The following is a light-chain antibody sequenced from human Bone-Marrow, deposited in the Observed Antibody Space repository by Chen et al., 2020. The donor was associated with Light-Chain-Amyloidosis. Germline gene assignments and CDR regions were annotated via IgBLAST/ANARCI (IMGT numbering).Light chain of an antibody. V-gene: IGLV6-57*01. CDR3: QSYQGSSQGV. Sequence: NFMLTPPHSVSESPGKTVIISCTRSSGSIATNYVQWYKQRPGSSPTTVIYEDDQRPSGVPARFSGSSDRSTNSASLTISGLKPEDEADDCCQSYQGSSQGVFGGGTKLTVL. CDR1: SGSIATNY. J-gene: IGLJ3*02. CDR2: EDD.